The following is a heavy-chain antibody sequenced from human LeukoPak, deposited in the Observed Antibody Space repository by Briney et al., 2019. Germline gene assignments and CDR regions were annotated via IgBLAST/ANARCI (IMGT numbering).Heavy chain of an antibody. CDR2: ISGSGGRT. Sequence: GGSLRLSCAASGFTFSSYAMTWVRQAPGKGLQWVSFISGSGGRTYYADSVKGRFTISRDNSKNTLYLQMSSLRAEDTAVYYCAKDLGYSRPRYFDYWGQGTLVTVSS. V-gene: IGHV3-23*01. J-gene: IGHJ4*02. CDR3: AKDLGYSRPRYFDY. CDR1: GFTFSSYA. D-gene: IGHD6-13*01.